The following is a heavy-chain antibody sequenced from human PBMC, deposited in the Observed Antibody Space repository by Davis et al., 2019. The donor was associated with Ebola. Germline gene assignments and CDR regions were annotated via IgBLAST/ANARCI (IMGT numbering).Heavy chain of an antibody. CDR1: GFTFSGSA. V-gene: IGHV3-21*01. J-gene: IGHJ6*02. CDR3: ATKALMDV. Sequence: GESLKISCAASGFTFSGSAMHWVRQAPGKGLEWFSSISSSSSYIYYADSVKGRFTISRDNAKNSLYLQVNSLRAEDTAVYYCATKALMDVWGQGTTVTVSS. CDR2: ISSSSSYI.